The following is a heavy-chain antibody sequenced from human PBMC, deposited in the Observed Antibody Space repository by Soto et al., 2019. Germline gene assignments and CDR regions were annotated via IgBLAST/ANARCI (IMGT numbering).Heavy chain of an antibody. D-gene: IGHD3-22*01. J-gene: IGHJ4*02. CDR3: ARDPRTVYYDSSGYYYLFDY. CDR1: GFTFSSYG. CDR2: IWYDGSNK. Sequence: PGGSLRLSCAASGFTFSSYGMHWVRQAPGKGLEWVAVIWYDGSNKYYADSVKGRFTISRDNSKNPLYLQMNSLRAEDTAVYYCARDPRTVYYDSSGYYYLFDYWGKGTLVTVSS. V-gene: IGHV3-33*01.